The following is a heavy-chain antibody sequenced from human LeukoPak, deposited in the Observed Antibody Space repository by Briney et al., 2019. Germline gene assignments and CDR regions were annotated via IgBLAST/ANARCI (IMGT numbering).Heavy chain of an antibody. J-gene: IGHJ6*02. CDR3: AKTVDSSSWYGVYYYGMDV. CDR2: ISSSGSTI. Sequence: GGSLRLSCAASGFTFSDYYMSWIRQAPGKGLEWVSYISSSGSTIYYADSVKGRFTISRDNSKNTLYLQMNSLRAEDTAVYYCAKTVDSSSWYGVYYYGMDVWGQGTTVTVSS. D-gene: IGHD6-13*01. CDR1: GFTFSDYY. V-gene: IGHV3-11*01.